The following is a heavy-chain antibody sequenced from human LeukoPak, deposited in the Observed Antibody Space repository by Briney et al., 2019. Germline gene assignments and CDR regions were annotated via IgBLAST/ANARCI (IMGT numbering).Heavy chain of an antibody. J-gene: IGHJ4*02. CDR2: INWNGGSA. Sequence: GGSLRLSCVASGFSFSDYGMSWVRQAPGKGLEWVSDINWNGGSAGYADSMKGRFTISRDNAKNSLYLQMNSLRGEDTALYHCARRGDYYGSGSYYDYWGQGTLVTVSS. D-gene: IGHD3-10*01. V-gene: IGHV3-20*01. CDR3: ARRGDYYGSGSYYDY. CDR1: GFSFSDYG.